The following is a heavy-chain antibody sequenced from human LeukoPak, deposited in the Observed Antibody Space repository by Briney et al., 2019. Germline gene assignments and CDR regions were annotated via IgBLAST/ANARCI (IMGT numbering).Heavy chain of an antibody. CDR1: GFTFGSYD. Sequence: PGGSLRLSCAASGFTFGSYDMKWVRQAPGKGLEWVSHISSSSTNIHYADSVKGRFTISRDNAKNSLYLQMNSLRGEDTAVYYCAGAPNGAGIRFDYWGQGTLVTTSS. J-gene: IGHJ4*02. V-gene: IGHV3-48*01. CDR2: ISSSSTNI. CDR3: AGAPNGAGIRFDY. D-gene: IGHD3-10*01.